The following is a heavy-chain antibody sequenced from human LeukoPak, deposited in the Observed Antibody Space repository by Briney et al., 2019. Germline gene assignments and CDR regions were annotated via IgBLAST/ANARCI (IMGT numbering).Heavy chain of an antibody. Sequence: SVKXXCKASGYTFTSYYMHWVRQAPGQGLEWMGIINPSGSTSYAQKFQGRVTMTRDTSTSTVYMELSSLRSEDTAVYYCARPNGASEAFDIWGQGTMVTVSS. CDR2: INPSGST. CDR1: GYTFTSYY. CDR3: ARPNGASEAFDI. J-gene: IGHJ3*02. D-gene: IGHD7-27*01. V-gene: IGHV1-46*01.